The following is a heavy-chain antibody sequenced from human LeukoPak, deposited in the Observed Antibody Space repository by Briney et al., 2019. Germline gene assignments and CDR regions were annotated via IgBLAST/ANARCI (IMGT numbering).Heavy chain of an antibody. Sequence: SETLSLACTVSGGSTSSSSFYWGWIRQPPGKGLECIGRISYSGRTYYNPSLQSRVTISVDTSRNQFSLRLSSVTAADTAVYYCARLRAYYYDSSGYYNFDFWGQGTLVTVSS. CDR2: ISYSGRT. J-gene: IGHJ4*02. D-gene: IGHD3-22*01. CDR1: GGSTSSSSFY. V-gene: IGHV4-39*01. CDR3: ARLRAYYYDSSGYYNFDF.